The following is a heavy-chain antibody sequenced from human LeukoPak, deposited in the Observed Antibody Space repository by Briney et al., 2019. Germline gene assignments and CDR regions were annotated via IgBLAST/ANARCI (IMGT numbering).Heavy chain of an antibody. D-gene: IGHD4-17*01. CDR3: ATDRVNPMTAVTKPFDY. V-gene: IGHV1-69*06. CDR1: GGTFSSYG. J-gene: IGHJ4*02. Sequence: SVKVSCKASGGTFSSYGSSWVRQAPGQGLEWMGRIIPIFGTANYAQRFQGRVTLTADKSTSTAYMELNSLRSEDTALYYCATDRVNPMTAVTKPFDYWGQGTLVTVSS. CDR2: IIPIFGTA.